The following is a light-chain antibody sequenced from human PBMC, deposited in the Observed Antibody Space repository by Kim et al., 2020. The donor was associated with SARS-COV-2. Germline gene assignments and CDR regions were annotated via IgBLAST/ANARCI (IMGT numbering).Light chain of an antibody. CDR2: DVS. J-gene: IGLJ1*01. CDR3: SSYTSSSTTYV. CDR1: SSDVGGYNY. V-gene: IGLV2-14*03. Sequence: QSITISCTGTSSDVGGYNYVSWYQQHPDKAPKLMIYDVSNRPSGVSNRFSGSKSGNTASLTISGLQVEDEAYYYCSSYTSSSTTYVFGTGTKVTVL.